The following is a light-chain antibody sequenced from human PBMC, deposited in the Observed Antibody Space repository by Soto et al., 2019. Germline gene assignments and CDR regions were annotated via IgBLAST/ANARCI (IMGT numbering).Light chain of an antibody. J-gene: IGKJ5*01. CDR1: QSVSNN. V-gene: IGKV3-15*01. CDR2: GAS. CDR3: QQYKEGPPFT. Sequence: EIVMTQSPATLSVSPEETATLSCRASQSVSNNVAWYQQKPGQAPRPLILGASTRATGIPARFSGSGSGTEFTLSISSRQSEDFAVYYYQQYKEGPPFTFGQGTLLEIK.